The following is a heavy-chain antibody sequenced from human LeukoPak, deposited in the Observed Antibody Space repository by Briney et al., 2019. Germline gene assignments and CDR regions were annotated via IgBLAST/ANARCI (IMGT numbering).Heavy chain of an antibody. D-gene: IGHD6-19*01. CDR1: GFTFSDYY. V-gene: IGHV3-11*04. CDR3: ARYSSGWYDEGFDY. CDR2: ISSSSSTI. J-gene: IGHJ4*02. Sequence: GGSLRLSCAASGFTFSDYYMSWIRQAPGKGLEWVSYISSSSSTIYYADSVKGRFTISRDNAKNSLYLQMNSLGAEDTAVYYCARYSSGWYDEGFDYWGQGTLVTVSS.